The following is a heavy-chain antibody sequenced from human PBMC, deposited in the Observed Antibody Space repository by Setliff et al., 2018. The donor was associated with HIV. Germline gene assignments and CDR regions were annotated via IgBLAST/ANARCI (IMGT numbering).Heavy chain of an antibody. V-gene: IGHV4-59*08. CDR2: IYQSGST. D-gene: IGHD2-15*01. CDR3: ARRAANGLFDY. J-gene: IGHJ4*02. CDR1: GGSITSYS. Sequence: SETLSLTCTVSGGSITSYSWSWIRQPPGKGLEWIGYIYQSGSTYYNPSLKSRVTISVDTSKNHFSLKLSSVTAADTAVYYCARRAANGLFDYWGQGTLVTVSS.